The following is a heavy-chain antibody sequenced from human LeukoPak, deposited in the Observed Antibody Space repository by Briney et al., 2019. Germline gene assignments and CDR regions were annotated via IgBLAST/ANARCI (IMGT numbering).Heavy chain of an antibody. Sequence: SETLSLTCTVSRGSISSTNYYWGWIRQPPGKGLEWIGCMYYSGSTNCHPSLRSRVTMSVDTSKNQFSLKLTSVTAADTAVYHSARAVGTVGSTQSNYFDYWGQGTLVTVSS. J-gene: IGHJ4*02. CDR3: ARAVGTVGSTQSNYFDY. D-gene: IGHD1-26*01. CDR2: MYYSGST. V-gene: IGHV4-39*01. CDR1: RGSISSTNYY.